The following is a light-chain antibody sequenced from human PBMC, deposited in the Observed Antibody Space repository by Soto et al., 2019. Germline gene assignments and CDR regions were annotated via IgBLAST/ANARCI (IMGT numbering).Light chain of an antibody. Sequence: DIQMTQSPSTLSASVGDRVTLTCRASQYISTWLAWYQQKPGKAPKLLIYKASDLQSGVPSRLSGSGSGTEFTLPISSLQPDDFATYPCPQYDSYPWTFGRGTEVE. V-gene: IGKV1-5*03. CDR2: KAS. CDR1: QYISTW. CDR3: PQYDSYPWT. J-gene: IGKJ1*01.